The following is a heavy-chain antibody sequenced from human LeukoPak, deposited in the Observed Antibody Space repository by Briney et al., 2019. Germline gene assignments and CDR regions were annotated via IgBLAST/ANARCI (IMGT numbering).Heavy chain of an antibody. CDR2: INHSGST. Sequence: SETLSLTCAVYGGSFSGYYWSWIRQPPGKGLEWIGEINHSGSTNYNPSLKSRVTISVGTSKNQFSLKLSSVTAADTAVYYCARRRGQWLVPGYFDYWGQGTLVTVSS. CDR3: ARRRGQWLVPGYFDY. D-gene: IGHD6-19*01. CDR1: GGSFSGYY. J-gene: IGHJ4*02. V-gene: IGHV4-34*01.